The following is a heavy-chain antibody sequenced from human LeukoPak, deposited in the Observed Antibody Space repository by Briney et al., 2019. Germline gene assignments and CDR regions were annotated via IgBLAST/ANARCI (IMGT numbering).Heavy chain of an antibody. CDR3: ARTRTQWATYYYYYMDV. Sequence: SETLSLTCTVSGGSISSYYWSWIRQPPGKGLEWIGRIYTSGSTNYNPSLKSRVTISVDTSKNQFSLKLSSVTAADTAVYYCARTRTQWATYYYYYMDVWGKGTTVTVSS. CDR1: GGSISSYY. J-gene: IGHJ6*03. V-gene: IGHV4-4*08. CDR2: IYTSGST. D-gene: IGHD1-14*01.